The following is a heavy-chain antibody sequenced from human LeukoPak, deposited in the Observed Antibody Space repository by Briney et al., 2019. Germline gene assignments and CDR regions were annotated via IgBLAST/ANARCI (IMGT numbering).Heavy chain of an antibody. D-gene: IGHD2-21*02. Sequence: SETLSLTCTVSGVSISSYYWSWIRQPPGKGLEWIGYIYYSGSTNYNPSFKSRVTISVDTSNNQFSLKLSSVTAADTAVYYCARSGSKVMTAITFWGQGTLVTVSS. CDR1: GVSISSYY. CDR3: ARSGSKVMTAITF. V-gene: IGHV4-59*01. J-gene: IGHJ4*02. CDR2: IYYSGST.